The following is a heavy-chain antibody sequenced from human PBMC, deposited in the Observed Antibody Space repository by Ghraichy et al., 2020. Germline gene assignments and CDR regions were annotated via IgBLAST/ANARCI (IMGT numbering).Heavy chain of an antibody. CDR3: ARHGVYSSSWFSPLISWFDP. J-gene: IGHJ5*02. CDR1: GGSISSSSYY. D-gene: IGHD6-13*01. CDR2: IYYSGST. V-gene: IGHV4-39*07. Sequence: ESLNISCTVSGGSISSSSYYWGWIRQPPGKGLEWIGSIYYSGSTYYNPSLKSRVTISVDTSKNQFSLKLSSVTAADTAVYYCARHGVYSSSWFSPLISWFDPWGQGTLVTVSS.